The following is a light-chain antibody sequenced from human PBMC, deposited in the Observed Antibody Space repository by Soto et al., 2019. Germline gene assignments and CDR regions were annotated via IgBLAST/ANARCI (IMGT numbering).Light chain of an antibody. CDR1: RFNIGKNY. Sequence: QSVLTQPPSASGTPGPRVTISCSGYRFNIGKNYAYWYKQLPGTAPKLLIYSNNQRPSGVPDPVTGAKSDTPASLAISDHRSGYGADYYCALSDDTLGGRVFGTGSKVT. CDR3: ALSDDTLGGRV. V-gene: IGLV1-47*02. J-gene: IGLJ1*01. CDR2: SNN.